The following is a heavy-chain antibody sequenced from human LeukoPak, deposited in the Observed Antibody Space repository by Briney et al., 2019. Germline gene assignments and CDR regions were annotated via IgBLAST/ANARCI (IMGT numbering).Heavy chain of an antibody. CDR1: GGSISSGGYY. CDR2: IYFSGST. D-gene: IGHD6-13*01. V-gene: IGHV4-31*03. CDR3: ARVAWSSSWFVDS. Sequence: RSSETLSLTCTVSGGSISSGGYYWSWIRQHPGKGLEWIGYIYFSGSTYYNPSLKNRVTISVDTSTNQFSLKLSSVTAADTAVYYCARVAWSSSWFVDSWGQGTLVTVSS. J-gene: IGHJ4*02.